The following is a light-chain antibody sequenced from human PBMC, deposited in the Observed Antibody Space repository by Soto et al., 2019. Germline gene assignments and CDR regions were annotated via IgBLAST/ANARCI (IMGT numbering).Light chain of an antibody. CDR3: NSYRTVSTYV. J-gene: IGLJ1*01. CDR1: SNDIGGYNF. V-gene: IGLV2-14*03. CDR2: DVS. Sequence: QSVLTQPASVSGSPGQSITISCTGTSNDIGGYNFVSWYQHHPGKAPKLLIHDVSNRPSGVSSRFSGSKSGNTASLTISGLQAEDEADYYCNSYRTVSTYVFGTGTKLTVL.